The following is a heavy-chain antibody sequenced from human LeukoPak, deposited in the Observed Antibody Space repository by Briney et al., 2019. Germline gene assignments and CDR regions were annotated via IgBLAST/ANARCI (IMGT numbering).Heavy chain of an antibody. CDR1: GFTFSTYE. CDR3: AGGMTTGTVDS. CDR2: ISSSGSTV. D-gene: IGHD4-11*01. J-gene: IGHJ4*02. Sequence: GGSLRLSCTASGFTFSTYEMNWVRQAPGKGLEWVSYISSSGSTVYYADSVKGRFTISRDSATNSLYLQMNSLRAEDTAVYYCAGGMTTGTVDSWGQGTLVTVSS. V-gene: IGHV3-48*03.